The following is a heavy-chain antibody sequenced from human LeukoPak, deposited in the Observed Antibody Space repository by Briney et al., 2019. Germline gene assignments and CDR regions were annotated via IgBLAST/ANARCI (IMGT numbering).Heavy chain of an antibody. D-gene: IGHD3-10*01. Sequence: GGSLRLSCAASGFTFSSYAMSWVRQAPGKGLVWVSRINSDGSSTSYADSVKGRFTISRDNAKNTLYLQMNSLRAEDTAVYYCARVTMVRGVTYYYGMDVWGQGTTVTVSS. CDR1: GFTFSSYA. CDR2: INSDGSST. V-gene: IGHV3-74*01. CDR3: ARVTMVRGVTYYYGMDV. J-gene: IGHJ6*02.